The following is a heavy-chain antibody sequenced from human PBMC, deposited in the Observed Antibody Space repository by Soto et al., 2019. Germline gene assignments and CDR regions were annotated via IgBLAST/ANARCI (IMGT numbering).Heavy chain of an antibody. Sequence: ASVKVSCKVSGYTLTELSMHWVRQAPGKGLEWMGGFDPEDGETIYAQKFQGRVTMTEDTSTDTAYMELSSLRSEDTAVYYCATQRWNGGDNWFDPWGQGTLVTVSS. D-gene: IGHD1-1*01. CDR3: ATQRWNGGDNWFDP. CDR1: GYTLTELS. J-gene: IGHJ5*02. V-gene: IGHV1-24*01. CDR2: FDPEDGET.